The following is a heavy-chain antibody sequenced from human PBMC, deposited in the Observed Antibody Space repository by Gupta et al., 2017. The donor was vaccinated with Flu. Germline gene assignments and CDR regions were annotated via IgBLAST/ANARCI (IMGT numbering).Heavy chain of an antibody. D-gene: IGHD3-9*01. J-gene: IGHJ4*02. V-gene: IGHV3-48*03. Sequence: EVQRVESGGGLVQPGGSLRLSCAASGFTFSSYEMNCVRQAPGKGLEWVSYISSSGSTIYYADSVKGRFTISRDNAKNSLYLQMNSLRAEDTAVYYCARGGPHFDWLSPESSPSPRQYYLDYWGQGTLVTVSS. CDR2: ISSSGSTI. CDR3: ARGGPHFDWLSPESSPSPRQYYLDY. CDR1: GFTFSSYE.